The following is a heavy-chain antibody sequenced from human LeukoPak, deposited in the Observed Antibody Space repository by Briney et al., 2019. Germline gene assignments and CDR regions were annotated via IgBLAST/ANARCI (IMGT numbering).Heavy chain of an antibody. J-gene: IGHJ4*02. CDR1: GFTFSSYS. CDR2: ISSSSSYI. D-gene: IGHD1-26*01. Sequence: GGSLRLSCAASGFTFSSYSMNWVRQPPGKGLEWVSSISSSSSYIYYADSVKGRFTISRDNAKNTLYLQMNSLRAEDTAVYYCARDRWPWEYYFDYWGQGTLVTVSS. V-gene: IGHV3-21*01. CDR3: ARDRWPWEYYFDY.